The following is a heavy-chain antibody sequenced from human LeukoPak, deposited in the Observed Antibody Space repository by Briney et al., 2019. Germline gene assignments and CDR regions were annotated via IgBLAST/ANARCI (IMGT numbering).Heavy chain of an antibody. J-gene: IGHJ4*02. Sequence: GGSLRLSCAASGFTFSRSNMNWVRQAPGKGLEWVSSITTSSSYIYYADSVKGRFTISRDNAKSSLYLQMDSLRGEDTAVYYCATGGVHYYDSSADYWGQGTLVTVSS. CDR3: ATGGVHYYDSSADY. V-gene: IGHV3-21*01. CDR1: GFTFSRSN. CDR2: ITTSSSYI. D-gene: IGHD3-22*01.